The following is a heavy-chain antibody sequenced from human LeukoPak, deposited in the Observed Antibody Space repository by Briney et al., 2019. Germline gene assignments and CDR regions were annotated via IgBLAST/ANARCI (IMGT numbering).Heavy chain of an antibody. CDR1: GGSISSYY. CDR3: ARDQIYSGGSFWAFDI. Sequence: SETLSLTCTVSGGSISSYYWSWIRQPPGKGLEWIGYIYYSGSTNYNPSLKSRVTMSVDTSKNQFSLKLSSVTAADTAVYYCARDQIYSGGSFWAFDIWGQGTMVTVSS. V-gene: IGHV4-59*12. D-gene: IGHD2-15*01. J-gene: IGHJ3*02. CDR2: IYYSGST.